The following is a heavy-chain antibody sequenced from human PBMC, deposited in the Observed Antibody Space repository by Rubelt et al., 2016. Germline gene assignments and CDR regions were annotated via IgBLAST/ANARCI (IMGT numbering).Heavy chain of an antibody. CDR3: AKVTESYYDRRTNAAFDI. D-gene: IGHD3-22*01. CDR2: IRQDGSEK. Sequence: RRSGRQAPGKGLEWVANIRQDGSEKYYLDSVKGRFTISRDNAKDSLYLQMNSLRVEDTAVYYCAKVTESYYDRRTNAAFDIWGQGTMVTVSS. V-gene: IGHV3-7*02. J-gene: IGHJ3*02.